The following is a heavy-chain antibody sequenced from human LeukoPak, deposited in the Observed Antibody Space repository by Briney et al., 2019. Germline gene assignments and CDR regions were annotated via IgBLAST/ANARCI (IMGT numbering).Heavy chain of an antibody. CDR3: ARLASGSYGPLTPFDY. Sequence: SETLSLTCTVSGGSISSSSYYWGWIRQPPGKGLEWIGSIYYSGSTYYNPSLKSRVTISVDTSKNQFSLRLSSVTAADTAVYYSARLASGSYGPLTPFDYWGQGTLVTVSS. CDR2: IYYSGST. V-gene: IGHV4-39*01. J-gene: IGHJ4*02. CDR1: GGSISSSSYY. D-gene: IGHD1-26*01.